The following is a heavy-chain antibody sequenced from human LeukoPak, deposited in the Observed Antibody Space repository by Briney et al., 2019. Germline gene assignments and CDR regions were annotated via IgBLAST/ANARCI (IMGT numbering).Heavy chain of an antibody. J-gene: IGHJ4*02. CDR3: VREARGYHYTYFDY. D-gene: IGHD5-18*01. Sequence: GGSLRLSCTASGFTLGSHDMHWVRQIPGQGLEWVAAVSSGFHAFFADSVQGRFTVSREDTRNSLYLQMNSLRAGDTAVYYCVREARGYHYTYFDYWGQGTLVTVSS. V-gene: IGHV3-13*01. CDR1: GFTLGSHD. CDR2: VSSGFHA.